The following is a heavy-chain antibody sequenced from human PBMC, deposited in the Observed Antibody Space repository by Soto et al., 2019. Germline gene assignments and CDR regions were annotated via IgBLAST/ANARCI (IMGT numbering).Heavy chain of an antibody. D-gene: IGHD3-16*01. J-gene: IGHJ4*02. CDR2: IYSGGST. CDR3: ARDPWAADY. CDR1: GFTVSTKY. Sequence: LRLSCAASGFTVSTKYMSWVRQAPGKGLEWVSVIYSGGSTFYADSVRGRFTISRDNSKNTVNLQMNSLRAADTAVYYCARDPWAADYWGQGTLVTVS. V-gene: IGHV3-66*01.